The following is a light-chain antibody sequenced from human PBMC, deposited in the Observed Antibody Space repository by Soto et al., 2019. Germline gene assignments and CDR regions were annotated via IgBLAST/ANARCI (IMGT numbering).Light chain of an antibody. CDR1: QSVSSY. Sequence: EIVMTQSPATLSVSPGERATLSCRASQSVSSYLAWYQQKPGQAPRLLIYDASNRATGIPARFSGSGSGTDFTLTSSSLEPEDFAVYYCQHRSHWPPTFGQGTKLEIK. CDR2: DAS. J-gene: IGKJ2*01. CDR3: QHRSHWPPT. V-gene: IGKV3-11*01.